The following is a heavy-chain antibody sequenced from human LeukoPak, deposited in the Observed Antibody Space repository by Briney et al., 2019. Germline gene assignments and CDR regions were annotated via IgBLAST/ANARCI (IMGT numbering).Heavy chain of an antibody. CDR1: GGSFSAYY. CDR2: INHSGST. V-gene: IGHV4-34*01. Sequence: NTSETLSLTCAVYGGSFSAYYWSWIRQPPGKGLEWIGEINHSGSTNYNPSLKSRVTISVDTSKNQFSLKLSSVTAADTAVYYCARQKARRLDYWGQGTLVTVSS. J-gene: IGHJ4*02. CDR3: ARQKARRLDY.